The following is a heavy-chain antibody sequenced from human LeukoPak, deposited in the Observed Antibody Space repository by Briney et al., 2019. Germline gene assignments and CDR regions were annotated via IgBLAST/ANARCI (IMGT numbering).Heavy chain of an antibody. D-gene: IGHD6-13*01. V-gene: IGHV3-53*01. CDR1: GFTVSSNY. CDR2: IYSGGST. CDR3: ARMGVTAAFTDWFDP. J-gene: IGHJ5*02. Sequence: GGSLRLSCAASGFTVSSNYMSWVRQAPGKGLEWVSVIYSGGSTYYADSVKGRLTISRDNSKNTLYLQMNSLRAEGTAVYYCARMGVTAAFTDWFDPWGQGALVTVSS.